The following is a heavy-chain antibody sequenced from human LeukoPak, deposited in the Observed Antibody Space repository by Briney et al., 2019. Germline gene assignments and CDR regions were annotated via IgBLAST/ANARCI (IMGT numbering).Heavy chain of an antibody. CDR2: INHSGST. D-gene: IGHD6-19*01. J-gene: IGHJ3*02. Sequence: SETLSLTCAVYGGSFSGYYWSWIRQPPGKGLEWIGEINHSGSTNYNPSLKSRVTISVDTSKNQFSLKLSSVTAADTAVYYCARDGPSGIAVARGAFDIWGQGTMVTVSS. CDR1: GGSFSGYY. V-gene: IGHV4-34*01. CDR3: ARDGPSGIAVARGAFDI.